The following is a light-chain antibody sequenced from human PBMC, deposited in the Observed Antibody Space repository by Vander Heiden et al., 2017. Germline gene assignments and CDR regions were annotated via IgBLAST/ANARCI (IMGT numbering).Light chain of an antibody. V-gene: IGLV2-14*01. CDR2: DGS. J-gene: IGLJ2*01. Sequence: QSALTPPASVSVSPGQSIPIPCTGTSSDVGDKNYSSWYQQHPGKAPKLMIYDGSNRPSGVSTRFSGSKSGNTASLTISGLQAEDEADYYCSSYTSSSTVVFGGGTKLTVL. CDR1: SSDVGDKNY. CDR3: SSYTSSSTVV.